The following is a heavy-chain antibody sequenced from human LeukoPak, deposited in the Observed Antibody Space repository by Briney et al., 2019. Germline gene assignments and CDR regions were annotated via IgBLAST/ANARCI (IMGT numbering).Heavy chain of an antibody. V-gene: IGHV3-30*02. Sequence: PGGSLRLSCAASGFTFSSYGMHWVRQAPGKGLEWVAFIRYDGSNKYYADSVRGRFTISRDNSKNTLYLQMNSLRAEDTAVYYCAKVPTTVTFCYYYYGMDVWGQGTTVTVSS. CDR3: AKVPTTVTFCYYYYGMDV. J-gene: IGHJ6*02. CDR2: IRYDGSNK. D-gene: IGHD4-17*01. CDR1: GFTFSSYG.